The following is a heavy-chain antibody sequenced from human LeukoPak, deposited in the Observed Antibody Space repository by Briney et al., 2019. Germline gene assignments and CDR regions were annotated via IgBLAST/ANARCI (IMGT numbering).Heavy chain of an antibody. CDR1: GFTFTDFY. D-gene: IGHD3-9*01. J-gene: IGHJ4*02. V-gene: IGHV3-11*01. CDR2: ISSSGTTI. CDR3: ARALTGFIPGN. Sequence: PGGSLRLSCAASGFTFTDFYMSWIRQAPGKGLEWVSYISSSGTTIYYADSMMGRFTISRDNAKNSLYLQMNSLRAEDTAVYYCARALTGFIPGNWGQGTLVTVSS.